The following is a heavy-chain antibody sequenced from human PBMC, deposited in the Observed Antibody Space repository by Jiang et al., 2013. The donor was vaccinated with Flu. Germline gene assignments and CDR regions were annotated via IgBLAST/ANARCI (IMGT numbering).Heavy chain of an antibody. V-gene: IGHV3-53*01. J-gene: IGHJ6*02. D-gene: IGHD5-18*01. CDR3: ARDRNSYGYYYYYGMDV. CDR2: IYSGGST. CDR1: GFTVSSNY. Sequence: VQLLESGGGLIQPGGSLRLSCAASGFTVSSNYMSWVRQAPGKGLEWVSVIYSGGSTYYADSVKGRFTISRDNSKNTLYLQMNSLRAEDTAVYYCARDRNSYGYYYYYGMDVWGQGTTVTGLL.